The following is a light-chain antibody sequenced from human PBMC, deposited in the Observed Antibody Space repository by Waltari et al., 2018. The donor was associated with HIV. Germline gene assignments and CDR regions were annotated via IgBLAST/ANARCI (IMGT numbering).Light chain of an antibody. CDR3: STWDERLNGVV. J-gene: IGLJ2*01. Sequence: QSVSTPPPLASGAPGQRVTTSCSGSTHNIGSPNANSYQPFLRAAPKLLIYADAQRPSGVPDRFSGSKSGTSASLVISGLQSEDEADYYCSTWDERLNGVVFGGGTRLTVV. V-gene: IGLV1-44*01. CDR2: ADA. CDR1: THNIGSPN.